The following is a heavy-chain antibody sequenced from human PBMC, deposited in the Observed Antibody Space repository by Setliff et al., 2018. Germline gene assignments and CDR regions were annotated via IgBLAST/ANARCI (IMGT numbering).Heavy chain of an antibody. Sequence: SGPTLVNPTETLTLTCTFSGFSLSASGLAVGWIRQPPGKALEWLALISWDDDGHYNPSLRTRLTIGKDTSRNQVVLTMTNMDPVDTATYYCAHTGIQPKPNNWFDPWGQGTLVTVSS. D-gene: IGHD1-1*01. V-gene: IGHV2-5*02. J-gene: IGHJ5*02. CDR2: ISWDDDG. CDR3: AHTGIQPKPNNWFDP. CDR1: GFSLSASGLA.